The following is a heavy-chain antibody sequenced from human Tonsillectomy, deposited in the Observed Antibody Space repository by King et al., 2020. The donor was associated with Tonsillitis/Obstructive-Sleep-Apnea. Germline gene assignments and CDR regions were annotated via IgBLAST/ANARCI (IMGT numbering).Heavy chain of an antibody. CDR1: GYIFTSYA. J-gene: IGHJ6*03. CDR2: INTNTGNP. Sequence: VQLVQSGSELKKPGASVKVSCKASGYIFTSYAMNWVRQAPGQGLEWMGWINTNTGNPTYAQGFTGRFVFSLDTSVSTAYLQISSLKAEDTAVYYCARGYYYGTSGYYRPYYYYSMDVWGKGTTVTVSS. V-gene: IGHV7-4-1*02. D-gene: IGHD3-22*01. CDR3: ARGYYYGTSGYYRPYYYYSMDV.